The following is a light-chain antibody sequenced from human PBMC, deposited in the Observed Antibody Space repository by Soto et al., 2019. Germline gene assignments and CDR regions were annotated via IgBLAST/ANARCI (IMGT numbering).Light chain of an antibody. CDR2: AAS. CDR3: QQSYSNSIT. V-gene: IGKV1-39*01. J-gene: IGKJ5*01. Sequence: DIQMTQSPSSLSASIGDRITITCRASQSISSHLYWFQQKPGQAPKLLIYAASSLQSGVPSRFSGSGSGTYLTLKISTLQPDDFATYYCQQSYSNSITFGQGTRLAIK. CDR1: QSISSH.